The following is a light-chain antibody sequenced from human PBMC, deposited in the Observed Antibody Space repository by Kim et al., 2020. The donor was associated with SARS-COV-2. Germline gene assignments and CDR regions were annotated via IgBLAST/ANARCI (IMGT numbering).Light chain of an antibody. CDR3: QQVNSFPRT. CDR2: SAS. CDR1: QGISSN. Sequence: IQLTQSPSSLSASVGDRVTITCRPSQGISSNLVWYQQKPGKAPELLIYSASTLQSGVPSRFSGSGSGTDFTLTISSLQPEDFATYYCQQVNSFPRTFGGGTKVDIK. J-gene: IGKJ4*01. V-gene: IGKV1-9*01.